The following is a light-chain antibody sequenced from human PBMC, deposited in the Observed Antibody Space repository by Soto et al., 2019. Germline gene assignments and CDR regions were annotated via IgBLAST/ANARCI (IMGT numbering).Light chain of an antibody. Sequence: DIVMTQSPDSLAVSLGERATINCKSSQSVLHSPTNNNYLAWYQKKPGQPPKLLIYWASTRESGVPDRFSGCWSGTDFTLTINSLQAEDAAVYYCHQYYSIPRTFGQGTKVEIK. J-gene: IGKJ1*01. V-gene: IGKV4-1*01. CDR1: QSVLHSPTNNNY. CDR2: WAS. CDR3: HQYYSIPRT.